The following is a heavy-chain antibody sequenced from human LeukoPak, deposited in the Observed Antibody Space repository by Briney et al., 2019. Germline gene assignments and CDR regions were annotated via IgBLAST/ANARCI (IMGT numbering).Heavy chain of an antibody. CDR1: GGSISSGGYS. CDR3: ARGSSSYYYDSSGYYYYYYGMDV. Sequence: RPSQTLSLTCTVSGGSISSGGYSWSWIRQHPGKGLEWIGYIYYSGSTYYNPSLKSRVTISVDTSKNQFSLKLSSVTAADTAVYYCARGSSSYYYDSSGYYYYYYGMDVWGQGTTVTVSS. CDR2: IYYSGST. J-gene: IGHJ6*02. D-gene: IGHD3-22*01. V-gene: IGHV4-31*03.